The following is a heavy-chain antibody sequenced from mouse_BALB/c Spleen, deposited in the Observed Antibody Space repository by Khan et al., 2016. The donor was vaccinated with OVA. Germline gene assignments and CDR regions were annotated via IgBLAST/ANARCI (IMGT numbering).Heavy chain of an antibody. Sequence: QVQLKQSGHGLVAPSQSLSITCTVSGFSLTGYGVNWVRQPPGKGLEWLGMIWSDGSTDYNSALKSRLSISKDNSKSQVFLKMNSLQTDDTARYYCARELRLGGFAYWGQGTLVTVSA. CDR2: IWSDGST. CDR3: ARELRLGGFAY. D-gene: IGHD1-2*01. V-gene: IGHV2-6-7*01. CDR1: GFSLTGYG. J-gene: IGHJ3*01.